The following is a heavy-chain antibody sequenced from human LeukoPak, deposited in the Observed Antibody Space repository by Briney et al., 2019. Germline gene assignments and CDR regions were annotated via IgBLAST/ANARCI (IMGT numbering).Heavy chain of an antibody. V-gene: IGHV1-2*06. CDR2: INPNCGGT. CDR1: GYTFAGYY. Sequence: ASVKVSCKASGYTFAGYYMHWVRQAPGQGLEWMGRINPNCGGTNYAQKFQGRVTMTRDTSISTAYMELSRLRSDDTAVYYCASTYGSGPYYFDYWGQGTLVTVSS. D-gene: IGHD3-10*01. CDR3: ASTYGSGPYYFDY. J-gene: IGHJ4*02.